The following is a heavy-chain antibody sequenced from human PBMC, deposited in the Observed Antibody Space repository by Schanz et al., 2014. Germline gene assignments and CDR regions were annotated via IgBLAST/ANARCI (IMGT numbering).Heavy chain of an antibody. CDR1: GYPFTSDD. D-gene: IGHD3-10*01. CDR2: MNPNSGDT. CDR3: ARGPIPIQGVPMDF. Sequence: QVQLVQSGAEVKKPGASVKVSCRASGYPFTSDDITWVRQAPGQGLEWMGWMNPNSGDTGYPRKFQDRVTMTRNTSISTAYMELNSLTSEDTAVYYCARGPIPIQGVPMDFWGQGTLVTVSS. V-gene: IGHV1-8*01. J-gene: IGHJ4*02.